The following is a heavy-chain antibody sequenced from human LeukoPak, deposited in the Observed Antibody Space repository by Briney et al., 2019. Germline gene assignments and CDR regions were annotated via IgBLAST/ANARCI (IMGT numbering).Heavy chain of an antibody. D-gene: IGHD1-1*01. CDR1: GFTFSGSA. J-gene: IGHJ4*02. CDR2: IRSKANNYAT. CDR3: TSQERTPGY. V-gene: IGHV3-73*01. Sequence: GGSLRLSCAASGFTFSGSAMHWVRQASGKGLEWVGRIRSKANNYATAYAASVRGRFTISRDDSKNTAYLQLNSLRTEDTAVYYCTSQERTPGYWGQGTLVTVSS.